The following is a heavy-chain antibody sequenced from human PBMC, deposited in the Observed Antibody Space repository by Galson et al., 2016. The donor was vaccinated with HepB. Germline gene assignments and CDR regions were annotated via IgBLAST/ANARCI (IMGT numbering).Heavy chain of an antibody. J-gene: IGHJ1*01. CDR1: GFTFDDNV. CDR2: ISCNSDSV. V-gene: IGHV3-9*01. Sequence: SLRLSCAASGFTFDDNVMHWVRQAPGTGLEWVSSISCNSDSVGYADSVRGRLSIYRDNAKNSLYLQMNSLRAEDTALYYCAKELGLQLWPRCFDFWGQGSLVTVSS. CDR3: AKELGLQLWPRCFDF. D-gene: IGHD5-18*01.